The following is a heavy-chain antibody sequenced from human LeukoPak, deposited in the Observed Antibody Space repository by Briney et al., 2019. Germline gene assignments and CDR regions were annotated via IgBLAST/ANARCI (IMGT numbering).Heavy chain of an antibody. CDR2: IYYSGST. D-gene: IGHD2-2*02. V-gene: IGHV4-31*03. J-gene: IGHJ5*02. CDR3: ARYCSSTNCYKGGFDP. Sequence: SETLTLTCTVSGGSISSGGYYWSWIRQHPGKGLEWIGYIYYSGSTYSNPSLKSRVTISVDTSKNQFSLNLSSVTAADTAVYYCARYCSSTNCYKGGFDPWGQGTLVTVSS. CDR1: GGSISSGGYY.